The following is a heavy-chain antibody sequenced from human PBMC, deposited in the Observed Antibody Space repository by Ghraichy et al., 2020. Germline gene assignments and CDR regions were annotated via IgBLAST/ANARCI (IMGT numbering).Heavy chain of an antibody. Sequence: GESLNISSAASGFTLRDYNMHWVRQAPGKGLEWLAIIWQDGSNENYVASVKGRFTISRDNSKNTLYLQMNSLSADDTAIYFCVRDGWNDKFDYWGQGTLVGVSS. J-gene: IGHJ4*02. V-gene: IGHV3-33*01. D-gene: IGHD1-1*01. CDR1: GFTLRDYN. CDR3: VRDGWNDKFDY. CDR2: IWQDGSNE.